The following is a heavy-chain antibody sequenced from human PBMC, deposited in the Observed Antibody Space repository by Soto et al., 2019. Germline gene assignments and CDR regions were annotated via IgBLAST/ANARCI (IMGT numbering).Heavy chain of an antibody. Sequence: PGGSLRLSCAASGFTFSSYSMNWVRQAPGKGLEWVSSISSSSSYIYYADSVKGRFTISRDNAKNSLYLQMNSLRAEGTAVYYCARDLWDYDILTNIDYWGQGTLVTVSS. CDR3: ARDLWDYDILTNIDY. D-gene: IGHD3-9*01. CDR2: ISSSSSYI. CDR1: GFTFSSYS. J-gene: IGHJ4*02. V-gene: IGHV3-21*01.